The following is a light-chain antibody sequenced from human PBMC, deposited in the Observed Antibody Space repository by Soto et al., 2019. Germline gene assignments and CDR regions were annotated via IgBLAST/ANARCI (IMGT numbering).Light chain of an antibody. Sequence: QSALTQPASVSGSPGQSITISCAGTSSDVGAYNYVSWYQQHPGKAPKLVIYEVGDRPSGVSNRFSGSKSGNTASLTISGLQAEDEADYYCSSYTSSTTQVFGGGTQLT. J-gene: IGLJ3*02. CDR2: EVG. CDR3: SSYTSSTTQV. V-gene: IGLV2-14*01. CDR1: SSDVGAYNY.